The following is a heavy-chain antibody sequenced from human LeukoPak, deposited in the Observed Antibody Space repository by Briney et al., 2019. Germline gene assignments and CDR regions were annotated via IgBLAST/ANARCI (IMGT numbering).Heavy chain of an antibody. V-gene: IGHV4-39*06. Sequence: PSETLSLTCTVSGGSISSSSYYWGWIRQPPGKGLEWIGSIYYSGSTYYNPSLKSRVTISVDTSKIQFTLKLSSVTAADTAVYYCPLGYCSGGSCYSFDYWGQGTLVTVSS. J-gene: IGHJ4*02. CDR2: IYYSGST. D-gene: IGHD2-15*01. CDR3: PLGYCSGGSCYSFDY. CDR1: GGSISSSSYY.